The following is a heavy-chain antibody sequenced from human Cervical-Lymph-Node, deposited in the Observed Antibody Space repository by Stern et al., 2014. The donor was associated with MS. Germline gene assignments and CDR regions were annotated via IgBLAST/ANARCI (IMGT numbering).Heavy chain of an antibody. J-gene: IGHJ4*02. CDR3: ARDHRRYLEWLPIDY. CDR1: GYTFSNYA. CDR2: INAGNGNT. V-gene: IGHV1-3*01. Sequence: VQLVQSGAEVKKPGASVKVSCKASGYTFSNYAMHWVRQAPGQRLEWMGWINAGNGNTKYSQKFQGRVTITRDTSASTAYMELSSLRSEDTAVYYCARDHRRYLEWLPIDYWGQGTLVTVSS. D-gene: IGHD3-3*01.